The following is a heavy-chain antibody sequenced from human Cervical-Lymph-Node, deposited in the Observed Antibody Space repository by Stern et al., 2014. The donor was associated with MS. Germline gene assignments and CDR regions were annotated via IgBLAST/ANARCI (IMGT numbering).Heavy chain of an antibody. D-gene: IGHD6-19*01. Sequence: VQLVQSGSQVKKPGCSVKVSCKASGGTFSSYAISWVRQAPGQGLEWMGGIIPIFGTATYAQKFQGRVTITADESTSTAYMELSSLRSEDTAVYYCARGEKQWLSLWDYWGQGTLVTVSS. CDR1: GGTFSSYA. J-gene: IGHJ4*02. CDR3: ARGEKQWLSLWDY. CDR2: IIPIFGTA. V-gene: IGHV1-69*01.